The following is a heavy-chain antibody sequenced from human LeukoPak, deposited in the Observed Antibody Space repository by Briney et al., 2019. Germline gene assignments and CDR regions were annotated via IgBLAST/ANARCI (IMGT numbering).Heavy chain of an antibody. CDR2: IKSKANSYAT. J-gene: IGHJ4*02. Sequence: PGGSLRLSCTTSGFTFSGSAMHWVRQAPGKGLEWVGHIKSKANSYATSYAASVKGRFTISRDDSKNTAYLQMRSLKAGDTAVYYCTSFIAGASRVAHWGQGTLATVSS. CDR1: GFTFSGSA. V-gene: IGHV3-73*01. D-gene: IGHD1-26*01. CDR3: TSFIAGASRVAH.